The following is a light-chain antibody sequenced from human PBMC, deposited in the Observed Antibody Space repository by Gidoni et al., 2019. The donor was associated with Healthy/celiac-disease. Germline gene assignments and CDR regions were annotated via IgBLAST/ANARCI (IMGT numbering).Light chain of an antibody. Sequence: VLTQSPATLSLSPGERATLSCRASQRGSSSLAWYQQKPGQAPRLLIYEASSRATGIPARFSGSGSGTDFTLTISSLEPEDFAVYYCQQRSSWPWTFGQGTKVEIK. V-gene: IGKV3-11*01. CDR2: EAS. J-gene: IGKJ1*01. CDR3: QQRSSWPWT. CDR1: QRGSSS.